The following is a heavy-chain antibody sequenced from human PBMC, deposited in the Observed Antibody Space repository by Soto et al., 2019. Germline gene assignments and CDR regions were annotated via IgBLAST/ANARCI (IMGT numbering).Heavy chain of an antibody. J-gene: IGHJ4*02. V-gene: IGHV2-5*02. Sequence: QITLRESGPTLVQPTQTLTLTCTLSGVSLSTSGEGVGWIRQPPGKALEWLALIYWDDDKRFSPSLKSRLAITRDIPKNQLVMTMTDMAPEDTAIYYCAHRQRTVVVGAPFDLWGQGSQVTVSS. D-gene: IGHD2-15*01. CDR3: AHRQRTVVVGAPFDL. CDR1: GVSLSTSGEG. CDR2: IYWDDDK.